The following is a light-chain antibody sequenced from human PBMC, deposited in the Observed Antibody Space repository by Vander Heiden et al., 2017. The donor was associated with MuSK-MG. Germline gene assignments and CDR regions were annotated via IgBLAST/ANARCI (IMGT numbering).Light chain of an antibody. J-gene: IGLJ3*02. CDR3: QAWDSDTTGGV. CDR2: EDK. Sequence: SSALTQPPSVSVSPGQTVSITCSGDQLGNRYSSWYQQKPGHSPVLVIYEDKKRPSGIPKRFSGSSSGNTASLTISGTQAMDEADYYCQAWDSDTTGGVFGGGTKLTVL. CDR1: QLGNRY. V-gene: IGLV3-1*01.